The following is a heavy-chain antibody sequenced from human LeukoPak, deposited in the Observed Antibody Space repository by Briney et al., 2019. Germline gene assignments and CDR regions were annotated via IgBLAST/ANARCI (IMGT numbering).Heavy chain of an antibody. CDR3: ARDQGAARPFYFDY. V-gene: IGHV3-48*01. Sequence: PGGSLRLSCAASGFTFSSYSMNWVRQAPGKGLEWVSYISSSSSTIYYADSVKGRFTISRDNAKNSLYLQMNSLRAEDTAVYYCARDQGAARPFYFDYWGQGTLVTVSS. CDR2: ISSSSSTI. J-gene: IGHJ4*02. CDR1: GFTFSSYS. D-gene: IGHD6-6*01.